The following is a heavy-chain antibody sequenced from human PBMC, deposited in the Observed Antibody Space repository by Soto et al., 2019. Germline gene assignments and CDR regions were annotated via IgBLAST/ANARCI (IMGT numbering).Heavy chain of an antibody. CDR2: IKTKVESYAT. J-gene: IGHJ4*02. Sequence: PGGSLRLSCASSGFTLSGFDIHWVRQASGEGLEWVGRIKTKVESYATELAASVKGRFTISRDDPKNTAYLEMNSLKTEDTAVYYCTRRYCSGGGCYSDFDYWGQGTLVTVSS. CDR1: GFTLSGFD. V-gene: IGHV3-73*01. CDR3: TRRYCSGGGCYSDFDY. D-gene: IGHD2-15*01.